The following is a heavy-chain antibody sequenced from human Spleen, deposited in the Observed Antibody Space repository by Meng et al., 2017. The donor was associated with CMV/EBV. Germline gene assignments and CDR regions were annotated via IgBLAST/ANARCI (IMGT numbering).Heavy chain of an antibody. CDR1: GGSITRHF. CDR2: IHFSGST. D-gene: IGHD2-2*01. CDR3: ARPDCSSNTCYSFDY. J-gene: IGHJ4*02. V-gene: IGHV4-59*04. Sequence: SETLSLTCTISGGSITRHFYNWIRQPPGKGLEWIATIHFSGSTYYNPSLKSRVAISIDTSKNQFSLRLNSVTATDTAVYFCARPDCSSNTCYSFDYWGQGILVTVSS.